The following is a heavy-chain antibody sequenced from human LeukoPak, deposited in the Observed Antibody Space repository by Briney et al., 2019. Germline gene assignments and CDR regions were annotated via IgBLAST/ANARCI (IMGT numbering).Heavy chain of an antibody. V-gene: IGHV3-48*04. Sequence: GGSLRLSYAASEFDFSTYSIDWVRQAPGKGLEWVSYISSSSSNIYHADSVKGRFTISRDNAKNSLHLQMNSLRAEDTAVYYCARVGRSGWTVDYWGQGTLVTVSS. CDR2: ISSSSSNI. CDR3: ARVGRSGWTVDY. CDR1: EFDFSTYS. J-gene: IGHJ4*02. D-gene: IGHD6-19*01.